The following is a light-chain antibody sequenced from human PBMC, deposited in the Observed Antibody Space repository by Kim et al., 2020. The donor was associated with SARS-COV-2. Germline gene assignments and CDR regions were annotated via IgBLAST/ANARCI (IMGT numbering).Light chain of an antibody. J-gene: IGKJ4*01. CDR1: QDIRKC. Sequence: ASIGDRVTISCQASQDIRKCVNWYQQKPGKAPKFIISDASDLQTGVPPRFIGSGSGTEFSFTITSLQPEDVGTYFCQQFAELPLTFGGGTKVEIK. CDR3: QQFAELPLT. CDR2: DAS. V-gene: IGKV1-33*01.